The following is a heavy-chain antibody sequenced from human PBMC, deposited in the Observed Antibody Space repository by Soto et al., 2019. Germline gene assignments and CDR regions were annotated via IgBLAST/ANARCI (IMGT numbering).Heavy chain of an antibody. J-gene: IGHJ5*02. CDR1: GFTFRSHA. CDR3: ARDSRASSGWYNWFDP. V-gene: IGHV3-30-3*01. D-gene: IGHD6-19*01. Sequence: GGSLRLSCAAPGFTFRSHAMHWVRQAPGMGPEWVAVISYDGSNDYYADSVKGRFTISRDNSKNTLYLQMNSLRDEDTAVYYCARDSRASSGWYNWFDPWGQGTLVTVSS. CDR2: ISYDGSND.